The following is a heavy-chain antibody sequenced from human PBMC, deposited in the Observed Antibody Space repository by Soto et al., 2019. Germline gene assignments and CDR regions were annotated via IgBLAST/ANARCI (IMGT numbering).Heavy chain of an antibody. D-gene: IGHD1-7*01. CDR1: EFTFNTYA. V-gene: IGHV3-30*03. CDR3: ARDVGNYVPYYYGMDV. CDR2: IAYDGNDK. J-gene: IGHJ6*02. Sequence: QAQLVESGGGVVQNGRSLRLSCAASEFTFNTYAMHWVRQAPGKGLGRVAVIAYDGNDKYYGDNVKGRFTISRDNSKYALYLQMNTLRPEDTAMYYCARDVGNYVPYYYGMDVWGQGTTVTVSS.